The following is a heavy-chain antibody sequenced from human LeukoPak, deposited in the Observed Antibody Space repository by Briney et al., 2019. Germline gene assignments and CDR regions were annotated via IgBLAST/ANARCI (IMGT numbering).Heavy chain of an antibody. D-gene: IGHD3-10*01. CDR3: AKGGPLLWFGETDFPYDY. Sequence: GGSLRLSCAASGFTFSSYSMNWVRQAPGKGLEWVSSISSSSSYIYYADSVKGRFTISRDNAKNTLYLQMNSLRAEDTAVYYCAKGGPLLWFGETDFPYDYWGQGTLVTVSS. CDR1: GFTFSSYS. CDR2: ISSSSSYI. J-gene: IGHJ4*02. V-gene: IGHV3-21*04.